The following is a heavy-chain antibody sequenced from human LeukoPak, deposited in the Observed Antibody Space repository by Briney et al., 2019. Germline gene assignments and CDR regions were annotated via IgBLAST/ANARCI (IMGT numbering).Heavy chain of an antibody. J-gene: IGHJ4*02. Sequence: SETLSLTCAVYGWSFSGYYWSWIRQPPGKGLKWIVEINHSGSTNCNPSLKSRVTISVDTSKTQFSMKLSSVTAADTAVYYCASSYGSGPLDYWGQGTLVTVSS. D-gene: IGHD3-10*01. CDR3: ASSYGSGPLDY. CDR1: GWSFSGYY. V-gene: IGHV4-34*01. CDR2: INHSGST.